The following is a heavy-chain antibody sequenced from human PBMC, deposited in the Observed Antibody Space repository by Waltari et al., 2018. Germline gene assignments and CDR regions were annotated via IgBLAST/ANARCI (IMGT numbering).Heavy chain of an antibody. CDR2: MKTDGTSI. CDR3: TTNPGY. CDR1: GFSTDYW. Sequence: EVQLVESGGGLVQPGGSLRLSCAASGFSTDYWLDWVRQAPGNGVVWVSRMKTDGTSITYADSVKGRFTISRDSAKNTYYLQMNGLRAEDTAVYYCTTNPGYWGQGTLVTVSS. J-gene: IGHJ4*02. V-gene: IGHV3-74*03.